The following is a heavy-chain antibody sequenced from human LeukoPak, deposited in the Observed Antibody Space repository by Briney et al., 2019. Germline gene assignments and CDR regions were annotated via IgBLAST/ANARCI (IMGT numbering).Heavy chain of an antibody. CDR1: GYSITSGYY. D-gene: IGHD6-19*01. CDR3: AKGTSSGWYYFDN. Sequence: SETLSLTCIVSGYSITSGYYWGWIRQPPGKGLEWIGSIYHSGDTYYNPSLKSRVTISVDTSKNQFSLKLDSVTAADTAVYYCAKGTSSGWYYFDNWGQGTLVTVSS. J-gene: IGHJ4*02. V-gene: IGHV4-38-2*02. CDR2: IYHSGDT.